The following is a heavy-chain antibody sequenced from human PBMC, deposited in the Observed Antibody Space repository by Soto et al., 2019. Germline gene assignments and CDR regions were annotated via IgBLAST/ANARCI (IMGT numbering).Heavy chain of an antibody. J-gene: IGHJ4*02. Sequence: QITLRESGPALVKPTQTLTLTCTFSGFSLTTSGEGVGWIRQPPGKAPEWLALIYWDDDKRYSPSLKNRLTISGDPSRSQVVLTITNMDPVDTATYYCAHRKKTVIVATYFDYWGQGTLVTVSS. CDR2: IYWDDDK. D-gene: IGHD1-1*01. CDR3: AHRKKTVIVATYFDY. V-gene: IGHV2-5*02. CDR1: GFSLTTSGEG.